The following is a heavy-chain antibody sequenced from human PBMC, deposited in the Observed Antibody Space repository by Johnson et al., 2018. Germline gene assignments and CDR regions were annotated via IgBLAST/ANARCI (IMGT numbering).Heavy chain of an antibody. CDR1: GGSFSGYY. CDR2: INHSGST. CDR3: ARGIPGIVGATTSAFDS. V-gene: IGHV4-34*01. J-gene: IGHJ3*02. D-gene: IGHD1-26*01. Sequence: QVQLQQWGAGLLKPSETXSLTCAVYGGSFSGYYWSWIRQPPGKGLEWIGEINHSGSTNYNPSLKSRVTISVDTSKNQFPLHLSSVTAADTAVYYCARGIPGIVGATTSAFDSWGQGTMVTVSS.